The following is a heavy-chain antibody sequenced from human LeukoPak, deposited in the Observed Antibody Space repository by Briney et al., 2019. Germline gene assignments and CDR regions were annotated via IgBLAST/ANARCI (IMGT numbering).Heavy chain of an antibody. CDR2: ISGDGVST. Sequence: PGGSLRLSCVASVLPIGDFAMYGVRQAPGKGLELVSLISGDGVSTFYADSVKGRFSISRDNSKNSLSLEMNSLRTEDTAMYYCASASGKFDYWGQGTLVAVSS. J-gene: IGHJ4*02. D-gene: IGHD6-19*01. CDR3: ASASGKFDY. V-gene: IGHV3-43*02. CDR1: VLPIGDFA.